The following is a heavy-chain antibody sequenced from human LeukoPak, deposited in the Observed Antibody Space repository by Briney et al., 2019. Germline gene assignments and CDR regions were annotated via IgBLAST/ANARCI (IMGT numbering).Heavy chain of an antibody. CDR2: ISGSGDST. Sequence: GGSLRLSCAASGFTFSVYAMSWVRQAPGKGQEWVSGISGSGDSTFYADAVKGRFTISRDNSKNTLYLQMNSLRAEDTALYYCVRNSGGSAAHPFDYWGQGTLVTVSS. V-gene: IGHV3-23*01. J-gene: IGHJ4*02. CDR1: GFTFSVYA. CDR3: VRNSGGSAAHPFDY. D-gene: IGHD6-13*01.